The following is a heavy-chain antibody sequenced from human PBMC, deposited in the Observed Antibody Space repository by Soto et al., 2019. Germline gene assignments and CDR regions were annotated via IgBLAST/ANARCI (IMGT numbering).Heavy chain of an antibody. D-gene: IGHD1-26*01. V-gene: IGHV4-59*08. Sequence: SETLSLTCTVSGGYICDYYWSWIRQPPGKGLEWIGYIYYSGTTNYSPSLKSRVTISVDTSKNQFSLELSSVTAADSAIYYCARQSGGYYYYGMDVWGQGTTVTVSS. CDR1: GGYICDYY. CDR3: ARQSGGYYYYGMDV. J-gene: IGHJ6*02. CDR2: IYYSGTT.